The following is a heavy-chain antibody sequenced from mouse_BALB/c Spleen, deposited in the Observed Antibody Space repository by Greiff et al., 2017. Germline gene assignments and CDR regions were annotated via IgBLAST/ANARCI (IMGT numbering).Heavy chain of an antibody. Sequence: VQLLQSGPELVKPGASVKMSCKASGYTFTSYVMHWVKQKPGQGLEWIGYINPYNDGTKYNEKFKGKATLTSDKSSSTAYMELSSLTSEDSAVYYCASHYCGNLYYFGCWGQGNTLTVSS. D-gene: IGHD2-1*01. J-gene: IGHJ2*01. CDR1: GYTFTSYV. CDR2: INPYNDGT. V-gene: IGHV1-14*01. CDR3: ASHYCGNLYYFGC.